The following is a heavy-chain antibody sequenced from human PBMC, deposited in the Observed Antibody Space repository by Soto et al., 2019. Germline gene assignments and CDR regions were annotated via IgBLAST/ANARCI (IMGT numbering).Heavy chain of an antibody. V-gene: IGHV3-33*01. CDR1: GFTFSSYG. D-gene: IGHD3-22*01. CDR3: ARALDDDSRGYYYADAFDI. CDR2: IWYDGSNK. Sequence: QVQLVESGGGVVQPGRSLRLSCAASGFTFSSYGMHWVRQAPGKGLEWVAVIWYDGSNKYYADSVKGRFTISRDNSKNTLYLQMNSLRAEDTAVYYCARALDDDSRGYYYADAFDIWGQGTMVTVSS. J-gene: IGHJ3*02.